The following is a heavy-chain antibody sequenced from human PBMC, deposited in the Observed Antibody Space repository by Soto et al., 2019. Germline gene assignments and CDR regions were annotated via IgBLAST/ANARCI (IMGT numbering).Heavy chain of an antibody. D-gene: IGHD2-21*01. V-gene: IGHV1-8*01. CDR2: MNPNSGNK. J-gene: IGHJ4*02. CDR3: ARRRSRGDFTWPF. Sequence: GASVKVSCKASGYTFTNYDINWVRQATGQGLEWMGWMNPNSGNKGYAQNFQGRVTMTRNTSISTAYMELTSLKSEDTAVYFCARRRSRGDFTWPFWGQGTPVTVS. CDR1: GYTFTNYD.